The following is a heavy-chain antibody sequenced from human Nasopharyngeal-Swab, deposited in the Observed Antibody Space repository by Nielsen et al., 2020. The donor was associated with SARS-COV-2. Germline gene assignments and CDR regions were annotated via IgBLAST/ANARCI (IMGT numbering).Heavy chain of an antibody. J-gene: IGHJ2*01. CDR3: ARGQESYSSSWLNWYFDL. D-gene: IGHD6-13*01. CDR1: GFTFTNYW. V-gene: IGHV3-7*04. CDR2: IRQDGRER. Sequence: GGSLRLSCTASGFTFTNYWMSWVRQAPGKGLEWMANIRQDGRERHYVDSVKGRFTISRDNSKNTLYLQMNSRRAEDTAVYYCARGQESYSSSWLNWYFDLWGRGTLVTVSS.